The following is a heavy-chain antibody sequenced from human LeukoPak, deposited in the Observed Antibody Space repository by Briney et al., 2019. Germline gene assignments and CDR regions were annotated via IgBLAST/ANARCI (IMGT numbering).Heavy chain of an antibody. CDR1: GYSISSGYY. CDR2: IYHSGSP. CDR3: ARYSSGRPKGYFDY. V-gene: IGHV4-38-2*01. Sequence: SETLSLTCAVSGYSISSGYYWGWIRQPPGKGLEWIGSIYHSGSPYYNPSLKSRVTISVDTSKNQFSLKLRSVTAADTAVYYCARYSSGRPKGYFDYWGQGTLVTVSS. J-gene: IGHJ4*02. D-gene: IGHD3-22*01.